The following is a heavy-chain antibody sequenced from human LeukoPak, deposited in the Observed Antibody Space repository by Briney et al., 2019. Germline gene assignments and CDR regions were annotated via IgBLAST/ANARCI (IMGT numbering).Heavy chain of an antibody. Sequence: PSETLSLTCAVYGGSFSGYYWSWIRQPPGKGLEWIGEINHSGSTNYNPSLKSRVTISVDTSNNQFSLKLSSVTAADTAVYYCATTGTTQANYYYYYMDVWGKGTTVTVSS. CDR1: GGSFSGYY. V-gene: IGHV4-34*01. CDR2: INHSGST. D-gene: IGHD1-7*01. CDR3: ATTGTTQANYYYYYMDV. J-gene: IGHJ6*03.